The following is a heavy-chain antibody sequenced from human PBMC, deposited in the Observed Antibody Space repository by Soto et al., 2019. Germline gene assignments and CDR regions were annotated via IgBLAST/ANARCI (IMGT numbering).Heavy chain of an antibody. D-gene: IGHD6-19*01. CDR3: ARNAYGWWNSY. CDR2: IHASRGA. Sequence: LALTCAVSGDSITTNYWSWVRQSGGKGLEWIGRIHASRGANYNPSLKSRLTMSIDTSNNQFSLNLTSVTDADTAVYFCARNAYGWWNSYWGQGIVVTVSS. CDR1: GDSITTNY. V-gene: IGHV4-59*10. J-gene: IGHJ4*02.